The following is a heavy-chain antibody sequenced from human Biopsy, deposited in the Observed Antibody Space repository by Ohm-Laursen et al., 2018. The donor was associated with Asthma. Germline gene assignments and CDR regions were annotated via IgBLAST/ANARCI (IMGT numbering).Heavy chain of an antibody. V-gene: IGHV4-39*01. Sequence: SETPSLTCTVSGGSMTPTSHYWDWIRQAPGKGLEWTGYISYGGKTSYNPSLKNRVTISRDTSKNQFSLRLTSVTAADTAVYFCARRITIFGVVQKDHGMDAWGQGTTVIVSS. D-gene: IGHD3-3*01. CDR2: ISYGGKT. CDR3: ARRITIFGVVQKDHGMDA. J-gene: IGHJ6*02. CDR1: GGSMTPTSHY.